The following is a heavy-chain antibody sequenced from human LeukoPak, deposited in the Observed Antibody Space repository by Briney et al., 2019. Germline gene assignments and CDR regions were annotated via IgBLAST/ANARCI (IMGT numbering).Heavy chain of an antibody. CDR2: INHSGST. V-gene: IGHV4-34*01. Sequence: SETLSLTCAVYGGSFSCYYWSWIRQPPGKGLEWIGEINHSGSTNYNPSLKSRVTISVDTSKNQFSLKLSSVTAADTAVYYCARGRTDYYYYHMDLWRKGHTVTVSS. CDR1: GGSFSCYY. J-gene: IGHJ6*03. CDR3: ARGRTDYYYYHMDL. D-gene: IGHD1-1*01.